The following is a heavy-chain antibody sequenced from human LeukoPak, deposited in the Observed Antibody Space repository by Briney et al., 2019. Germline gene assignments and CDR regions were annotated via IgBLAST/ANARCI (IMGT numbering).Heavy chain of an antibody. Sequence: PGGSLRLSCAASGFTFSSYGMHWVRQAPGKGLEWVAVISYDGSNKYYADSVKGRFTISRDNAKNTLYLQMNSLRAEDTAVYYCSRDRSYDSTKQGWFDPWGQGTLVTVSS. CDR1: GFTFSSYG. J-gene: IGHJ5*02. V-gene: IGHV3-30*03. D-gene: IGHD3-22*01. CDR2: ISYDGSNK. CDR3: SRDRSYDSTKQGWFDP.